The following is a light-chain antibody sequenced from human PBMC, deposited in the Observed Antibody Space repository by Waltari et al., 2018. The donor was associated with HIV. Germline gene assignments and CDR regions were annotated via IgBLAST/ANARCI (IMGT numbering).Light chain of an antibody. CDR1: FSDTDVYNF. V-gene: IGLV2-14*03. Sequence: QSALTQPASVSGSPGQSITISCSGTFSDTDVYNFVSWYRQHPGKAPQILLYEINSRPSGISLRCSGSKSCNTASLTISGLQAEDEADYYCTSYTQIHTLLFGGGTKLTVL. J-gene: IGLJ3*02. CDR2: EIN. CDR3: TSYTQIHTLL.